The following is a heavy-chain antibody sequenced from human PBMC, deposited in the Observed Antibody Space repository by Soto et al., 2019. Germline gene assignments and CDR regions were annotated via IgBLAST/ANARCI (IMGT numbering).Heavy chain of an antibody. CDR2: IIPISGTA. CDR1: GGTFSSYA. V-gene: IGHV1-69*01. CDR3: ARSQGSSTSLEIYYYYYGMDV. J-gene: IGHJ6*02. Sequence: QVPLVQSGAEVKKSGSSVKVSCKASGGTFSSYAISWVRQAPGQGLEWMGGIIPISGTANYAQKFQGRVTITADESTSTAYMELSSLRSEDTAVYYCARSQGSSTSLEIYYYYYGMDVWGQGTTVTVSS. D-gene: IGHD2-2*01.